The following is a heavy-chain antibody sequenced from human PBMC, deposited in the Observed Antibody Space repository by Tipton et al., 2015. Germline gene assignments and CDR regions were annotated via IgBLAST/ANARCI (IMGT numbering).Heavy chain of an antibody. D-gene: IGHD6-19*01. CDR3: AIAVAGWVNAFDI. CDR1: RGSVSSGLFY. Sequence: GLVKPSETLSLTCTVSRGSVSSGLFYWGWIRQPPGKGLEWIGDIYYSGSTNYNPSLKSRVTISIDRSKNQFSLKLSSVTAADTAVYYCAIAVAGWVNAFDIWGQGTMVTVSS. V-gene: IGHV4-61*01. CDR2: IYYSGST. J-gene: IGHJ3*02.